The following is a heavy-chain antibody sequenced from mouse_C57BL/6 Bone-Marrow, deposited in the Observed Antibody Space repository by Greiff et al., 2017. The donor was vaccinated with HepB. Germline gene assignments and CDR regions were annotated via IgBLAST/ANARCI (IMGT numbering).Heavy chain of an antibody. CDR2: INPSSGYT. CDR1: GYSFTSYT. D-gene: IGHD1-1*01. V-gene: IGHV1-4*01. J-gene: IGHJ3*01. CDR3: ARPTVVATPFAY. Sequence: QVQLQQSGAELARPGASVKMSCKASGYSFTSYTMHWVKQRPGQGLEWIGYINPSSGYTKYNQKFKDKATLTADKSSSTAYMQLSSLTSEDSAVYYCARPTVVATPFAYWGQGTLVTVSA.